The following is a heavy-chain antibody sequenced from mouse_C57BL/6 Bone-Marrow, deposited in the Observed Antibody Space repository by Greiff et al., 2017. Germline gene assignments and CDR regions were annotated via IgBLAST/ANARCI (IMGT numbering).Heavy chain of an antibody. CDR2: IDPSDSYT. J-gene: IGHJ3*01. CDR1: GYTFTSYW. Sequence: VQLQQPGAELVKPGASVKLSCKASGYTFTSYWMQWVKQRPGQGLEWIGEIDPSDSYTNYNQKFKGKATLTVDTSSSTAYMQLSSLTSEDSAVYYCASYYDYEASGFAYWGQGTLVTVSA. CDR3: ASYYDYEASGFAY. V-gene: IGHV1-50*01. D-gene: IGHD2-4*01.